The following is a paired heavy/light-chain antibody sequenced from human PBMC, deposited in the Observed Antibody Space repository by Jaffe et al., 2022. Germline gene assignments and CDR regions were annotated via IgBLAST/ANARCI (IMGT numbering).Heavy chain of an antibody. CDR3: ARHKSPYYGSPAIDY. CDR2: IYQSGTA. CDR1: GHSISSAYY. Sequence: QVQLEESGPGLVKPSETLSLSCAVSGHSISSAYYWGWIRQPPGKGLEWIGSIYQSGTAHYNPSLKSRVTISVDTSENQFSLKLSSVTAADTAVYYCARHKSPYYGSPAIDYWGQGTLVTVSS. V-gene: IGHV4-38-2*01. J-gene: IGHJ4*02. D-gene: IGHD3-10*01.
Light chain of an antibody. Sequence: EIVMTQSPATLSVSPGERATLSCRASQTVSSNLAWYQQKPGQAPRLLIYGAITRATDIPARFSGSGSGTEFTLTISSLQSEDFAVYYCQQYHNWPSWTFGQGTKVEIK. CDR1: QTVSSN. CDR3: QQYHNWPSWT. CDR2: GAI. V-gene: IGKV3-15*01. J-gene: IGKJ1*01.